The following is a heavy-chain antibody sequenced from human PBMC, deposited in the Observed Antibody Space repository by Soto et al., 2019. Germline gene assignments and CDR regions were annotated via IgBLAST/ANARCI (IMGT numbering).Heavy chain of an antibody. D-gene: IGHD5-12*01. CDR3: ARDRGIVATGVGYYYDF. CDR2: ITTTGTTV. Sequence: QVQLVESGGGLVKPGGSLRLSCAASGFRFSDYYMSWIRQASGKGLEWISYITTTGTTVSYADSVKGRFTISRDNARNSLYLQMDSQRPEDTAVYYCARDRGIVATGVGYYYDFWGQGTLVTVSS. V-gene: IGHV3-11*01. J-gene: IGHJ4*02. CDR1: GFRFSDYY.